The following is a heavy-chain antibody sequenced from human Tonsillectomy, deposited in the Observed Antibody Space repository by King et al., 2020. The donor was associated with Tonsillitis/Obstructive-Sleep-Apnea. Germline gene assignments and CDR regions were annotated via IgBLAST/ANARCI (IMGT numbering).Heavy chain of an antibody. J-gene: IGHJ6*02. V-gene: IGHV3-49*04. Sequence: VQLVESGGGLVQPGRSLRLSCTASGFTFGDYAMNWVRQAPGKGLEWVGFIRSKAYGGTTEYAASEKGRFTISRDDSKSIAYLQMNSLKTEDTAVYYCTRVGSGITAVYGIDVWGQGTTVTVSS. CDR3: TRVGSGITAVYGIDV. D-gene: IGHD6-13*01. CDR1: GFTFGDYA. CDR2: IRSKAYGGTT.